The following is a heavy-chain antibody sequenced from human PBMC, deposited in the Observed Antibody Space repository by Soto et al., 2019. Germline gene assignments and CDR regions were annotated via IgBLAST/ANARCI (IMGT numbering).Heavy chain of an antibody. CDR2: ISPYNGNT. D-gene: IGHD3-22*01. V-gene: IGHV1-18*04. CDR1: GYTFVSYG. Sequence: QIQLVQSAAEVKKPGASVKVSCKTSGYTFVSYGISWVRQAPGQGLEWMGWISPYNGNTNFAQRFRGRVTLTTDTSTDIVDRDLGSLKSDDTAVYYCERDQYFFDSSGYYDHWGQGSLITVSS. J-gene: IGHJ5*02. CDR3: ERDQYFFDSSGYYDH.